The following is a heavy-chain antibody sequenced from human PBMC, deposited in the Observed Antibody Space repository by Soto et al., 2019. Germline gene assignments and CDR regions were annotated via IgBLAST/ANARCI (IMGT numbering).Heavy chain of an antibody. J-gene: IGHJ4*02. V-gene: IGHV4-30-4*01. D-gene: IGHD3-10*01. CDR1: GGSISSGDYY. Sequence: PSETLSLTCTVSGGSISSGDYYWSWIRQPPGKGLEWIGYIYYSGSTYYNPSLKSRVTISVDTSKNQFSLNLTSVTAADTAVYYCARVGRAIRGIITYDYWGPGTLVTVSS. CDR3: ARVGRAIRGIITYDY. CDR2: IYYSGST.